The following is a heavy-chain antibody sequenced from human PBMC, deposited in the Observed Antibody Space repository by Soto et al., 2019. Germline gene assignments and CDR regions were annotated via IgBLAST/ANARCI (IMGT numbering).Heavy chain of an antibody. CDR2: IYYSGST. Sequence: SETLSLTCTVSGGSISSYYWSWIRQPPGKGLEWIGYIYYSGSTNYNPSLKSRVTISVDTSKNQFSLKLSSVTAADTAVYYCAREGGLDYFDYWGQGTLVTVS. CDR1: GGSISSYY. CDR3: AREGGLDYFDY. D-gene: IGHD3-16*01. J-gene: IGHJ4*02. V-gene: IGHV4-59*01.